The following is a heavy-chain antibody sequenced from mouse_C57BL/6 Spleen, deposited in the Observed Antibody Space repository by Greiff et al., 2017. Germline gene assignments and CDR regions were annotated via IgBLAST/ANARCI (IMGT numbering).Heavy chain of an antibody. CDR1: GYSFTDYN. J-gene: IGHJ1*03. D-gene: IGHD1-1*01. CDR3: AVYYGSSLNWYFDV. V-gene: IGHV1-39*01. Sequence: EVQLQQSGPELVKPGASVKISCKASGYSFTDYNMNWVKQSNGKSLEWIGVINPNYGTTSYNQKFKGKATLTVDQSSSTAYMQLNSLTSEDSAVYYCAVYYGSSLNWYFDVWGTGTTVTVSS. CDR2: INPNYGTT.